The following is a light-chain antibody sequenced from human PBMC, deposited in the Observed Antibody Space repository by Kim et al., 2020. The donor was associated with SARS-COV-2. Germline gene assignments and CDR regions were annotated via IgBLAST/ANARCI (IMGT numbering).Light chain of an antibody. V-gene: IGLV1-47*01. CDR1: ISHIGSNY. CDR3: EVWDDSLSGVV. Sequence: GQTITISCSGSISHIGSNYIYWSQQFPGTAPRLLIYRNTLRPSGVPDRFSGSKSGTSASLAISGLLSEDEATYYCEVWDDSLSGVVFGGGTQLTVL. CDR2: RNT. J-gene: IGLJ2*01.